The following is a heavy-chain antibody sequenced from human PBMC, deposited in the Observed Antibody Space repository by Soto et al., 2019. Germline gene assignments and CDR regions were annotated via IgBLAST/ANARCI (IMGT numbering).Heavy chain of an antibody. D-gene: IGHD4-17*01. CDR2: ISYDGSNK. V-gene: IGHV3-30*18. CDR3: AKADGTVTTFYFDY. Sequence: QVQLVESGGGVVQPGRSLRLSCAASGFTFSSYGMHWVRQAPGKGLEWVAVISYDGSNKYYADSVKGRFTISRDNSKTTLYLQMNSLRAEDTAVYYCAKADGTVTTFYFDYWGQGTLVTVSS. J-gene: IGHJ4*02. CDR1: GFTFSSYG.